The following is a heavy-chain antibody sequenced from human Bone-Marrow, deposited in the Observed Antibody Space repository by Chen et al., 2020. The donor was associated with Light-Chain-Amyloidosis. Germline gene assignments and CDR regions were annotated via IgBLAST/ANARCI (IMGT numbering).Heavy chain of an antibody. Sequence: GWVRQMPGKGLEWMGVIYPDDSDARYSPSFEGQVTISADKSITTAYLQWRSLKASDTAMYYCARRRDGYNFDYWGQGTLVTVSS. CDR2: IYPDDSDA. CDR3: ARRRDGYNFDY. V-gene: IGHV5-51*01. J-gene: IGHJ4*02. D-gene: IGHD5-12*01.